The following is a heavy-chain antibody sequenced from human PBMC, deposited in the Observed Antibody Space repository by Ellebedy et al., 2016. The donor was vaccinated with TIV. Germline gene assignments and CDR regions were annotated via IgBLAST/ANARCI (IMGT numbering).Heavy chain of an antibody. V-gene: IGHV3-53*01. CDR2: IYSSRGT. J-gene: IGHJ4*02. CDR1: GFTVSSNY. Sequence: GGSLRLSCAASGFTVSSNYMSWVRQAPGRGLEWVSTIYSSRGTYYADSVRGRFTISRDNSKNTLYLQMNSLRAEDTAVYYCAKEGRGYYYDSSGYCDYWGQGTLVAVSS. CDR3: AKEGRGYYYDSSGYCDY. D-gene: IGHD3-22*01.